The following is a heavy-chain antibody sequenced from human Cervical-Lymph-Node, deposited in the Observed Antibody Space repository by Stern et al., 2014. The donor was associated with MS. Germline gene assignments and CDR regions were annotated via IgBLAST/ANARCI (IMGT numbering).Heavy chain of an antibody. CDR3: ARDYSASGGWDGVYFDI. V-gene: IGHV1-18*01. Sequence: QVQLVQSGVEVKKPGASVKVSCKASGYSFISYGINWVRQAPGQGLEWMGWISAKNGDTNYAQKFRGRVTMTTDTSTSTNYMELRSLTSDDTAMYYCARDYSASGGWDGVYFDIWGQGTLVTVSS. CDR1: GYSFISYG. J-gene: IGHJ4*02. D-gene: IGHD2-15*01. CDR2: ISAKNGDT.